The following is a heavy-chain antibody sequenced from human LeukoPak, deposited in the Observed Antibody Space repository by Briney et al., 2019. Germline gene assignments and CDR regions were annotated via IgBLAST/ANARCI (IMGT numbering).Heavy chain of an antibody. D-gene: IGHD3-16*01. V-gene: IGHV3-7*01. CDR2: IKQDGSKK. Sequence: GGSLRLSCVASGFTFSSRDWMTWVRQAPGKGLEWVANIKQDGSKKNYVDSVKGRLTTSRDNAQDSLYLQMNTLRAEDTAVYYRARGMITFGGLGNKQFDSWGQGTLVTVSS. J-gene: IGHJ4*02. CDR3: ARGMITFGGLGNKQFDS. CDR1: GFTFSSRDW.